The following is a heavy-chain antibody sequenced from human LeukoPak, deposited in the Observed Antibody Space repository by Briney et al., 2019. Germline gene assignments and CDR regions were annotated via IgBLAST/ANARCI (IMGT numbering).Heavy chain of an antibody. V-gene: IGHV4-34*01. Sequence: SETLSLTCTVSGDSISSYYWSWIRQPPGKGLEWIGEINHSGSTNYNPSLKSRVTISVDTSKNQFSLKLSSVTAADTAVYYCARLHARNLGVVPAARGLYYFDYWGQGTLVTVSS. CDR1: GDSISSYY. CDR3: ARLHARNLGVVPAARGLYYFDY. D-gene: IGHD2-2*01. CDR2: INHSGST. J-gene: IGHJ4*02.